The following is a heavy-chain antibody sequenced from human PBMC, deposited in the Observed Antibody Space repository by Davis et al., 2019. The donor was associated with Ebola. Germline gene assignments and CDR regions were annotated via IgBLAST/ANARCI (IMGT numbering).Heavy chain of an antibody. Sequence: AASVKVSCKASGYTYPSYDINWVRQATGPGLEWKGWMNPNSGNPGYAQKFQGRVIMTRNTSISTAYMELSSLRSEDAAVYYCASSNLLCFDELLLFSWGQGTLVTVSS. CDR2: MNPNSGNP. CDR3: ASSNLLCFDELLLFS. J-gene: IGHJ5*02. V-gene: IGHV1-8*01. D-gene: IGHD3-10*01. CDR1: GYTYPSYD.